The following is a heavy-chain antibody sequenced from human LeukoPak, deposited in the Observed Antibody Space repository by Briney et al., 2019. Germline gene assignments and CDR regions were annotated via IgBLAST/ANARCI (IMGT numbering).Heavy chain of an antibody. CDR3: ASGGIVVVPAAMPNWFDP. V-gene: IGHV3-11*04. CDR1: GFTFRDYY. D-gene: IGHD2-2*01. Sequence: GGSLRLSCAASGFTFRDYYMSWIRQAPGKGLEWVSYISSSGSTIYYAESVKGRFTISRDNAKNSLYLQMNSLRAEDTAVYYCASGGIVVVPAAMPNWFDPWGQGTLVTVSS. CDR2: ISSSGSTI. J-gene: IGHJ5*02.